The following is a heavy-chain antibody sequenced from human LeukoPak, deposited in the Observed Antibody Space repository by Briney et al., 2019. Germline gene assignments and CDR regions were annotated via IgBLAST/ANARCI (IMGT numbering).Heavy chain of an antibody. V-gene: IGHV1-46*01. Sequence: GASVKVSCKASGYSFTSNYIHWVRQAPGQGLEWMGMIYPRNGSTSYAQKFQGRVTMTEDTSTDTAYMELSSLRSEDTAVYYCATGRHYYDSSGYYDYWGQGTLVTVSS. CDR1: GYSFTSNY. CDR3: ATGRHYYDSSGYYDY. J-gene: IGHJ4*02. D-gene: IGHD3-22*01. CDR2: IYPRNGST.